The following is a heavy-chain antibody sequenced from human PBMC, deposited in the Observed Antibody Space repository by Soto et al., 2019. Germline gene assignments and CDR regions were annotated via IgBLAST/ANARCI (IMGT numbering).Heavy chain of an antibody. Sequence: SETLSLTCTVSGGSISSYYWSWVRQPPGRGLEWIGYIYYSGTHKYNPSLKSRLTISVDTSKNQFSLRLNSVTAADTAVYYCARVQMATLYFDYWGQGALVTSPQ. CDR3: ARVQMATLYFDY. J-gene: IGHJ4*02. CDR2: IYYSGTH. D-gene: IGHD5-12*01. V-gene: IGHV4-59*01. CDR1: GGSISSYY.